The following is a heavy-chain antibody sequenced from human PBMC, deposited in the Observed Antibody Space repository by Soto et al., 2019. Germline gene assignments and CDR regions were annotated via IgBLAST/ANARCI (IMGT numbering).Heavy chain of an antibody. D-gene: IGHD3-10*01. Sequence: GGSLRLSCAASGFTFSSYWMHWVRQAPGKGLVWVSRINSDGSSTSYADSVKGRFTISRDNAKNTLYLQMNSLRAEDTAVYYCARDRNYYYGSGNSPGDLNWGQGTLVTVSS. V-gene: IGHV3-74*01. CDR3: ARDRNYYYGSGNSPGDLN. CDR2: INSDGSST. CDR1: GFTFSSYW. J-gene: IGHJ4*02.